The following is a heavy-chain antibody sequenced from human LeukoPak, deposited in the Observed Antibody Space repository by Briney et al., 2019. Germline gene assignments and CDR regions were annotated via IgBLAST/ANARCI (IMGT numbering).Heavy chain of an antibody. D-gene: IGHD6-19*01. V-gene: IGHV3-74*01. Sequence: GGSLRLSCAASGFTFSSYWMHWVRQAPGKGLVWVSRINSDGSSTSYADSVKGRFTISRDNSKNTLYMQMNSLRAEDTAVYYCARILSSAWGELGYWGQGTLVTVSS. J-gene: IGHJ4*02. CDR1: GFTFSSYW. CDR3: ARILSSAWGELGY. CDR2: INSDGSST.